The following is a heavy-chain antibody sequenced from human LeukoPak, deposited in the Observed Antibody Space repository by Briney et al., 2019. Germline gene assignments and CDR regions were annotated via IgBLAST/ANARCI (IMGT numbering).Heavy chain of an antibody. V-gene: IGHV1-46*01. CDR1: GYTFTSYY. CDR3: ARDLEGGTPAY. J-gene: IGHJ4*02. Sequence: EASVKVSCKASGYTFTSYYMHWVRQAPGQGLEWMGIINPSGGSTNYAQKFQGRVTMTRDTSTNTVYMELSSLRSEDTAVYYCARDLEGGTPAYWGQGTLVTVSS. CDR2: INPSGGST. D-gene: IGHD2-15*01.